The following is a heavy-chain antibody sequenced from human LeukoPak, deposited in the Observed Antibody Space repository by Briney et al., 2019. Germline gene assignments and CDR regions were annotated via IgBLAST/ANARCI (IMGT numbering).Heavy chain of an antibody. Sequence: SETLSLTCTVSGGSISSYYWSWTRQPAGKGLEWIGRIYTSGSTNYNPSLKSRVTMSVDTSKNQFSLKLSSVTAADTAVYYCARGTPLQGLGFDYWGQGTLVTVSS. D-gene: IGHD3/OR15-3a*01. V-gene: IGHV4-4*07. CDR2: IYTSGST. CDR1: GGSISSYY. CDR3: ARGTPLQGLGFDY. J-gene: IGHJ4*02.